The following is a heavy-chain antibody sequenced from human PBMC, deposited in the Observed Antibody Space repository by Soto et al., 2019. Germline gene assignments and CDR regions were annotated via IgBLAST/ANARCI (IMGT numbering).Heavy chain of an antibody. CDR3: ATDGHYSSSWSHY. J-gene: IGHJ4*02. CDR2: FDPEDGET. D-gene: IGHD6-13*01. CDR1: GYTLTELS. V-gene: IGHV1-24*01. Sequence: ASVNVSCKVSGYTLTELSMHWVRQAPGKGLEWMGGFDPEDGETIYAQKFQGRVTMTEDTSTDTAYMELSSLRSEDTAVYYCATDGHYSSSWSHYWGQGTLVTVSS.